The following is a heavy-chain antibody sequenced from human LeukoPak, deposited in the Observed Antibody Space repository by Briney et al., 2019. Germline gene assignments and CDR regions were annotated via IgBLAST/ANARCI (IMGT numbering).Heavy chain of an antibody. CDR3: AKDRGSYLYYFDY. V-gene: IGHV3-23*01. CDR2: ISGSGGST. Sequence: GGSLRLSCACSVFTFSSYAMSWVRQAPGKGLEWVSAISGSGGSTYYADSVKGRFTISRDNSKNTLYLQMNSLRAEDTAVYYCAKDRGSYLYYFDYWGQGTLVTVSS. J-gene: IGHJ4*02. CDR1: VFTFSSYA. D-gene: IGHD1-26*01.